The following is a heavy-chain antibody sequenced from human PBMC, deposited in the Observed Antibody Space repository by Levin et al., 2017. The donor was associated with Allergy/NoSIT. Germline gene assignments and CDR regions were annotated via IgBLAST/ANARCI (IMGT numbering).Heavy chain of an antibody. CDR2: IYHSGST. D-gene: IGHD3-10*01. Sequence: SETLSLTCAVSGGSISSSNWWSWVRQPPGKGLEWIGEIYHSGSTNYNPSLKSRVTISVDKSKNQFSLKLSSVTAADTAVYYCARLYYGSGSSSRYYYYYGMDVWGQGTTVTVSS. CDR1: GGSISSSNW. CDR3: ARLYYGSGSSSRYYYYYGMDV. J-gene: IGHJ6*02. V-gene: IGHV4-4*02.